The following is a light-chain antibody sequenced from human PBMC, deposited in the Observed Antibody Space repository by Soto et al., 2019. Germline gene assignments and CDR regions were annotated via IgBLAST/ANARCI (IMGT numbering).Light chain of an antibody. Sequence: DIVMTQSPATLSVSPGEGATLSCRASQSVNSNLVWYQQKPGQAPRLLIYGASTRATGIPARFSGSGSGTAFTLTISSLQSEDFATYYCQQHNKWPRTFGQGTKLEIK. V-gene: IGKV3-15*01. CDR1: QSVNSN. CDR3: QQHNKWPRT. CDR2: GAS. J-gene: IGKJ2*01.